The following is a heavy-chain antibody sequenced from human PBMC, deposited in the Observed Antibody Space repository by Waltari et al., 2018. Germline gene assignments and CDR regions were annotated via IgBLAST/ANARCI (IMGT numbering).Heavy chain of an antibody. CDR3: ARQTLGYCTSAACRRLET. CDR2: IYHDGTT. CDR1: GYFINTGCY. D-gene: IGHD2-2*03. V-gene: IGHV4-38-2*01. J-gene: IGHJ5*02. Sequence: QVQLQESGPGLVRPSETQSLTRDLPGYFINTGCYLGCIRQPPGKGLEWIGNIYHDGTTYYNPSLKHRLMISLDTSKNQFSLRLNFVDVADTAVYYCARQTLGYCTSAACRRLETWGQGILVTVSS.